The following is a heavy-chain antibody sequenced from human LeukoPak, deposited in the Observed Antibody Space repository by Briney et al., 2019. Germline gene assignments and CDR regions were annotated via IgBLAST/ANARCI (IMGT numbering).Heavy chain of an antibody. J-gene: IGHJ4*02. D-gene: IGHD6-19*01. CDR1: GGSIGSGSYY. CDR2: IYYSGST. Sequence: SETLSLTCTVSGGSIGSGSYYWGWIRQPPGKGLEWIGSIYYSGSTYYNPSLKSRVTISVDTSKNQFSLKLSSVTAADTAVYYCARHSYSSGWYSDYWGQGTLVTVSS. CDR3: ARHSYSSGWYSDY. V-gene: IGHV4-39*01.